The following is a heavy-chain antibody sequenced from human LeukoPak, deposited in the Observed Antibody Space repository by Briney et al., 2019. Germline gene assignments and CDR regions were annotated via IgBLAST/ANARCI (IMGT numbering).Heavy chain of an antibody. CDR3: AREGYDFWSGFYYYMDV. D-gene: IGHD3-3*01. J-gene: IGHJ6*03. V-gene: IGHV3-21*01. CDR2: ISSSSSYI. Sequence: GGSLRLSCAASGFTFSSYSMNWVRQAPGKGLEWVSSISSSSSYIYYADSVKGRFTISRDNAKNSLYLQMNSLRAEDTAVYYCAREGYDFWSGFYYYMDVWGKGTTVTVSS. CDR1: GFTFSSYS.